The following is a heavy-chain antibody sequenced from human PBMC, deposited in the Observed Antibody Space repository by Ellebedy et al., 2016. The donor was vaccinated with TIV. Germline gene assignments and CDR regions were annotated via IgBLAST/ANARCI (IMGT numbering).Heavy chain of an antibody. CDR3: ARAAYSGYDYFPLGFDY. CDR2: IIPIFGTA. Sequence: AASVKVSCKASGGTFSSYAISWVRQAPGQGLEWMGGIIPIFGTANYAQKFQGRVTITADESTSTAYMELSSLRSEDTAVYYCARAAYSGYDYFPLGFDYWGQGTLVTVSS. J-gene: IGHJ4*02. CDR1: GGTFSSYA. D-gene: IGHD5-12*01. V-gene: IGHV1-69*13.